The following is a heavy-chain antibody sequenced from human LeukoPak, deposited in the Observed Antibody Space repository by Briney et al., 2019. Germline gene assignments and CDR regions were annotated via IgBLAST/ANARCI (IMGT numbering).Heavy chain of an antibody. Sequence: GGSLRLSCAASGFTFSTSAMSWVRQAPGKGLEWVSSLSFSGSSTYYAESVKGRFTISRDNSKNTLYLQMNSLRVEDTAVYYCARESYSSGWYGRVGAFDIWGQGTMVTVSS. CDR3: ARESYSSGWYGRVGAFDI. CDR1: GFTFSTSA. CDR2: LSFSGSST. D-gene: IGHD6-19*01. V-gene: IGHV3-23*01. J-gene: IGHJ3*02.